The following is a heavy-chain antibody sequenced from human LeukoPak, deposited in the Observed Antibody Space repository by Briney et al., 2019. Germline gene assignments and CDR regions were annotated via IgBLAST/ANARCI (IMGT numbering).Heavy chain of an antibody. J-gene: IGHJ6*04. D-gene: IGHD2-15*01. V-gene: IGHV4-61*01. Sequence: SETLSLTCTVSGGSVSSGSYYWSWIRQPPGKGLEWIGYIYYSGSTNYNPSLKSRVTISVDTSKNQFSLKLSSVTAADTAVYYCARGRLYCSGGSCYSYYYYGMDVWGIGTTVTVSS. CDR1: GGSVSSGSYY. CDR3: ARGRLYCSGGSCYSYYYYGMDV. CDR2: IYYSGST.